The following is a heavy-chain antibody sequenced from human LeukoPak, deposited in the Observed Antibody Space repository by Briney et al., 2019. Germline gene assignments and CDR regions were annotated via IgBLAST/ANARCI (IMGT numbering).Heavy chain of an antibody. CDR1: GFTFGKYW. CDR2: IKLDGSEK. CDR3: ARDNPPDY. Sequence: GGSLRLSCVASGFTFGKYWMSWVRQAPGKGLEWVANIKLDGSEKSYVESVRGRFTISRDNAKNSLYLQLNSLRAEDTALYYCARDNPPDYWGQGTLVTVPS. V-gene: IGHV3-7*03. J-gene: IGHJ4*02.